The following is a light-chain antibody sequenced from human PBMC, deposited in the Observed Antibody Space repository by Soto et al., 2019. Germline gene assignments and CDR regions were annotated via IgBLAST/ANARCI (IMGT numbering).Light chain of an antibody. CDR1: RSYVGGYNY. V-gene: IGLV2-14*01. CDR3: SSYTSSRDYV. CDR2: DVS. J-gene: IGLJ1*01. Sequence: SVLTPPAPVSWSPGQSATISCTGNRSYVGGYNYVSWYQQHPGKAPKLMIYDVSNRPSGVSNRFSGSKSGNTASLTISGLQAEDEADYYCSSYTSSRDYVFGTGTKVTVL.